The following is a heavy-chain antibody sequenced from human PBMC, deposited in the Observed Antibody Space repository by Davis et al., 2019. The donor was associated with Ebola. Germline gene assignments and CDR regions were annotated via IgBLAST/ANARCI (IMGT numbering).Heavy chain of an antibody. D-gene: IGHD2/OR15-2a*01. J-gene: IGHJ4*02. CDR3: ARGFYGPAGYYFDY. Sequence: SVKVSCKASGYTFTSYGINWVRQAPGQGLEWVGGIVPISDMANSAQKFQGRVTITADKSTSTAYMEVNSLRSEDTAIYYCARGFYGPAGYYFDYWGQGTLVTVSS. CDR1: GYTFTSYG. CDR2: IVPISDMA. V-gene: IGHV1-69*10.